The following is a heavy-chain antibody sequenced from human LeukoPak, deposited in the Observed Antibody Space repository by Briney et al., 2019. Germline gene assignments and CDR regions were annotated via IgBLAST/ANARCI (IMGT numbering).Heavy chain of an antibody. CDR1: GFTFTSVW. CDR2: ISTDGAIT. J-gene: IGHJ4*02. V-gene: IGHV3-74*01. Sequence: GGSLRLSCAASGFTFTSVWMHWFRQAPGRGLVWISRISTDGAITGYADSVKGRFTISRDNAKNTLCLQMNSLRAEDTAVYYCARDRTTVTLFDYWGQGALVTVSS. D-gene: IGHD4-17*01. CDR3: ARDRTTVTLFDY.